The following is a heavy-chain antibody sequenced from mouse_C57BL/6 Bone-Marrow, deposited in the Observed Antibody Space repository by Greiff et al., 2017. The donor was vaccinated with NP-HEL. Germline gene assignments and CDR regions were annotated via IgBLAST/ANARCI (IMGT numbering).Heavy chain of an antibody. D-gene: IGHD1-1*01. CDR1: GFTFSDYG. CDR2: ISSGSSTI. V-gene: IGHV5-17*01. J-gene: IGHJ2*01. Sequence: DVKLVESGGGLVKPGGSLKLSCAASGFTFSDYGMHWVRQAPEKGLEWVAYISSGSSTIYYADTVKGRFTISRDNAKNTLFLQMTSMRSEDTAMYYCARCYYGSSYFDYWGQGTTRTVSS. CDR3: ARCYYGSSYFDY.